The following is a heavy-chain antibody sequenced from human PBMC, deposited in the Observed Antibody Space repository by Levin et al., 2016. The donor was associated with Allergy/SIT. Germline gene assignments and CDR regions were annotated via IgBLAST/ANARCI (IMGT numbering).Heavy chain of an antibody. CDR3: ARDTTYYYDSSGYYYNGGGMIFDY. Sequence: GGSLRLSCKGSGYSFTSYWIGWVRQMPGKGLEWMGIIYPGDSDTRYSPSFQGQVTISADKSISTAYLQWSSLKASDTAMYYCARDTTYYYDSSGYYYNGGGMIFDYWGQGTLVTVSS. V-gene: IGHV5-51*01. J-gene: IGHJ4*02. CDR2: IYPGDSDT. CDR1: GYSFTSYW. D-gene: IGHD3-22*01.